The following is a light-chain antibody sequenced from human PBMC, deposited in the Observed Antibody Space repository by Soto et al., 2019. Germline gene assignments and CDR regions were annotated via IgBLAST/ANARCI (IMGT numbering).Light chain of an antibody. CDR2: DAS. CDR3: QQRRNWPPYT. CDR1: QSVSSY. J-gene: IGKJ2*01. Sequence: EIVLTQSPATLSLCPGERATLSCRASQSVSSYLAWYQQKPGQAPRLLIYDASNRANGIPARFSGSGSGTDFTLTIRSLEPEDLAVYYCQQRRNWPPYTFGQGNKLEF. V-gene: IGKV3-11*01.